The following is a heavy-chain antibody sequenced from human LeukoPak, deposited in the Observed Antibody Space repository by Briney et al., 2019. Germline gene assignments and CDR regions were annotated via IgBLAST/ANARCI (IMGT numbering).Heavy chain of an antibody. V-gene: IGHV1-2*02. CDR2: INPNNGGT. D-gene: IGHD1-26*01. CDR1: GYTFTGYY. Sequence: GASVKVSCKASGYTFTGYYMHWVRQAPGQGLEWMGWINPNNGGTNYAQKFQGRVTMTSDTSTSTAYMELSRLRSDDTAVYYCVRDPSEVGALWGQGSLVTVSS. J-gene: IGHJ4*02. CDR3: VRDPSEVGAL.